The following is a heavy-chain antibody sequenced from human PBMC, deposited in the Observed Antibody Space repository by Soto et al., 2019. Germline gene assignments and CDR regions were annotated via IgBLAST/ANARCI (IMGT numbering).Heavy chain of an antibody. Sequence: QVQLVQSGAEVKKPGASVKVSCKASGYTFTSYAMHWVRQAPGQRLEWMGWINAGNGNTKYSQKFQGRVTITRDTSASTAYMELSRLRSEDTAVYYCARDLPTSSSWYYFDYWGQGTLFTVSS. V-gene: IGHV1-3*01. CDR3: ARDLPTSSSWYYFDY. D-gene: IGHD6-13*01. CDR2: INAGNGNT. J-gene: IGHJ4*02. CDR1: GYTFTSYA.